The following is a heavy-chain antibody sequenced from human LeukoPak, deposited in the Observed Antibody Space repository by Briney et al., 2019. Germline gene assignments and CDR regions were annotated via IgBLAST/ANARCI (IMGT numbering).Heavy chain of an antibody. CDR1: GFTFSSYA. Sequence: PGGSLRLSCAASGFTFSSYAMSWVRQAPGKGLEWVSAISGSGGSTYYADSVKGRFTISRDNSKNTLYLQMNSLRAEDTAVYYCAKDLSDYDFWSAKDWGQGTLVTVSS. CDR3: AKDLSDYDFWSAKD. V-gene: IGHV3-23*01. D-gene: IGHD3-3*01. J-gene: IGHJ4*02. CDR2: ISGSGGST.